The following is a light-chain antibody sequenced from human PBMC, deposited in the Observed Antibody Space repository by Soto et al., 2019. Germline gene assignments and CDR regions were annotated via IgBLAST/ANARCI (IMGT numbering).Light chain of an antibody. CDR2: NTN. CDR3: VLYMGSGICV. Sequence: QAVVTQEPSFSVSPGGTVTLTCGLTSGSVSTHYYPSWYQQTPGQSPRTLIYNTNTRSSGVPDRFSGSILGNKAALTITGAQADDEYHYYCVLYMGSGICVFGGGTKLTVL. CDR1: SGSVSTHYY. J-gene: IGLJ3*02. V-gene: IGLV8-61*01.